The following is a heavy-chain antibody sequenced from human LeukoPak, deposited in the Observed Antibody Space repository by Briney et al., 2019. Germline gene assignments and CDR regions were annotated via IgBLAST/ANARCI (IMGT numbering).Heavy chain of an antibody. Sequence: GASVKVTCKCAGYTFNSYDYDWVRQTTGQGLEWMGWMNPNRGNTGYAQKFQGRVTITRNRSISTACVELSSLRSEDTVVYYCARADPRYYDCPGGFDPWGQGTLVTVSS. D-gene: IGHD3-22*01. CDR1: GYTFNSYD. CDR2: MNPNRGNT. V-gene: IGHV1-8*03. J-gene: IGHJ5*02. CDR3: ARADPRYYDCPGGFDP.